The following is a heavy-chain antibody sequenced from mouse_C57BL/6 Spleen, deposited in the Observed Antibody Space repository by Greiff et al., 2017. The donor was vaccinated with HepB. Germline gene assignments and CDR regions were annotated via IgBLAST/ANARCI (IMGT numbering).Heavy chain of an antibody. V-gene: IGHV1-39*01. D-gene: IGHD1-1*01. CDR3: ARSYYYGSSWYAMDY. CDR1: GYSFTDYN. J-gene: IGHJ4*01. Sequence: EVKLVESGPELVKPGASVKISCKASGYSFTDYNMNWVKQSNGKSLEWIGVINPNYGTTSYNQKFKGKATLTVDQSSSTAYMQLNSLTSEDSAVYYCARSYYYGSSWYAMDYWGQGTSVTVSS. CDR2: INPNYGTT.